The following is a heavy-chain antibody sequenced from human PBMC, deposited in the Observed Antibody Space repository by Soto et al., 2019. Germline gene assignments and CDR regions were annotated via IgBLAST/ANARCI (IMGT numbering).Heavy chain of an antibody. CDR1: GFTFSGLD. Sequence: AGGSLRLSCEASGFTFSGLDMHWVRQPTGKGLEWVSSIGTAGDTYYAVSVKGRFTISRDNAKNSLSLQMNSLRAGDMAVYFCAKSQEIGTHFFDSWGQGTQVTVSS. D-gene: IGHD6-13*01. V-gene: IGHV3-13*01. CDR3: AKSQEIGTHFFDS. J-gene: IGHJ4*02. CDR2: IGTAGDT.